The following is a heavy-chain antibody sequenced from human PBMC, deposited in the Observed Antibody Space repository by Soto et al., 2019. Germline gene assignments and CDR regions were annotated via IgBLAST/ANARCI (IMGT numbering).Heavy chain of an antibody. CDR2: IRSKAYGGTT. CDR3: TTTAAVAGNNWFDP. D-gene: IGHD6-19*01. CDR1: GLTFGDYA. Sequence: PGESLKISCTASGLTFGDYAMSWFRQAPGKGLEWVGFIRSKAYGGTTEYAASVKGGFTISRDDSKSIAYLQMNSLKTEDTAVYYCTTTAAVAGNNWFDPWGQGTLVTVSS. V-gene: IGHV3-49*03. J-gene: IGHJ5*02.